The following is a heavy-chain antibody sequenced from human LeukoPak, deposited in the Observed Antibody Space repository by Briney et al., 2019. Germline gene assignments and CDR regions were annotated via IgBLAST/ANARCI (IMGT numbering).Heavy chain of an antibody. Sequence: ASVKVSCTASGYTFTGYYMHWVRQAPGQGGEWMGWINPNSGGTNYAQKFRGRVTITRDTSTSTAYMELSRLRSDDTAVYYCARSKSYCSSTSCYFDYWGQGTLVTVSS. CDR3: ARSKSYCSSTSCYFDY. J-gene: IGHJ4*02. CDR2: INPNSGGT. CDR1: GYTFTGYY. D-gene: IGHD2-2*01. V-gene: IGHV1-2*02.